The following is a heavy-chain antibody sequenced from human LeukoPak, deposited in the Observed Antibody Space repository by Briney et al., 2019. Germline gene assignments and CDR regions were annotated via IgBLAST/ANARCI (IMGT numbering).Heavy chain of an antibody. V-gene: IGHV3-21*04. CDR1: GFTFSDYS. CDR3: AGDKTTGGWYEFDY. Sequence: GGSLRLSCAASGFTFSDYSMHWVRQAPGKGLEWVSSISSSSSYIYYADSVKGRFTITRDTSKNTVSLQMNSLRAEDTAVYYCAGDKTTGGWYEFDYWGQGTLVTVSS. J-gene: IGHJ4*02. CDR2: ISSSSSYI. D-gene: IGHD6-19*01.